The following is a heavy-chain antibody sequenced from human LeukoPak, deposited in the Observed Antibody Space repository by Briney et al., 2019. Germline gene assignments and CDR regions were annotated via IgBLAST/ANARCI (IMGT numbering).Heavy chain of an antibody. V-gene: IGHV4-59*01. CDR2: MYYSGSP. Sequence: SGTLSLTCTVSGGSISRYYCSWLRQPPGKGLEWIGYMYYSGSPYYNPSFKSRVTISVDSSKNQFSLKLISATAADTAVYYCARGHSDGWYPYIDYWGQGSLVTVSS. CDR3: ARGHSDGWYPYIDY. D-gene: IGHD6-19*01. J-gene: IGHJ4*02. CDR1: GGSISRYY.